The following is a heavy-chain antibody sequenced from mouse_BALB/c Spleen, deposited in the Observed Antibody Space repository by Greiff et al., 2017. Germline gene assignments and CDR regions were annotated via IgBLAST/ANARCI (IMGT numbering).Heavy chain of an antibody. V-gene: IGHV5-6-4*01. CDR3: TRGTTGAMDY. CDR1: GFTFSSYT. Sequence: EVMLVESGGGLVKPGGSLKLSCAASGFTFSSYTMSWVRQTPEKRLEWVATISSGGSYTYYPDSVKGRFTISRDNAKNTLYLQMSSLKSEDTAMYYCTRGTTGAMDYWGQGTSVTVSS. CDR2: ISSGGSYT. J-gene: IGHJ4*01. D-gene: IGHD1-1*01.